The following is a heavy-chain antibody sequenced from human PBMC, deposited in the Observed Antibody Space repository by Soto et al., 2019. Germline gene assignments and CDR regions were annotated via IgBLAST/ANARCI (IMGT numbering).Heavy chain of an antibody. CDR2: ISYDGSNK. D-gene: IGHD5-12*01. CDR3: ARGLRRSDY. V-gene: IGHV3-30-3*01. CDR1: GFTFSSYA. J-gene: IGHJ4*02. Sequence: GGSLRLSCAASGFTFSSYAMHWVRQAPGKGLEWVAVISYDGSNKYYADSVKGRFTISRDNSKNTLYLQMNSLRAEDTAVYYCARGLRRSDYWGQGTLVTVSS.